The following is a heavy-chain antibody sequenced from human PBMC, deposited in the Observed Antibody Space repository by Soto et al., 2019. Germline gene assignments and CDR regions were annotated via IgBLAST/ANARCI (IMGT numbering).Heavy chain of an antibody. Sequence: EVQLLESGGGLVQPGGSLRLSCAASGFTFGTYAMNWVRQAPGKGLEWVSGIAGSGGSTYYADSVKGRFTISRDNSKNTLYLQMNRLRADDTAVYSCAKDRSVDTRDWFDPWGPGTLVTVSS. CDR1: GFTFGTYA. J-gene: IGHJ5*02. CDR3: AKDRSVDTRDWFDP. CDR2: IAGSGGST. D-gene: IGHD5-18*01. V-gene: IGHV3-23*01.